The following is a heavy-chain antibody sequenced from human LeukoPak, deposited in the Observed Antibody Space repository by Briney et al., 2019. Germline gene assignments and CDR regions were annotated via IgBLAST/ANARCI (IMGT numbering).Heavy chain of an antibody. CDR3: ARIYDSSGYYHPHLDC. Sequence: ASVEVSCKASGYTFTGYYLHWVRQAPGQGLEWMGRINPDSGGTNYAQKFQGRVTMTRDTSISTAHMEVSGLRSDDTAVYYCARIYDSSGYYHPHLDCWGQGTLVTVSS. V-gene: IGHV1-2*06. CDR2: INPDSGGT. J-gene: IGHJ4*02. CDR1: GYTFTGYY. D-gene: IGHD3-22*01.